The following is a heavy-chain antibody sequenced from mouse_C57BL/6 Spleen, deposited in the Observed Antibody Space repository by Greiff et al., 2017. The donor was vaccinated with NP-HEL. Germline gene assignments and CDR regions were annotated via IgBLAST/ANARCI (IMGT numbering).Heavy chain of an antibody. V-gene: IGHV5-16*01. CDR3: AREVPYSTPYYFDY. D-gene: IGHD2-5*01. Sequence: DVKLVESAGGLVQPGSSMKLSCTASGFTFSDYYMAWVRQVPEKGLEWVANINYDGSSTYYLDSLKSRYIISRDNAKNILYLQMSSLKSEDTATYYCAREVPYSTPYYFDYWGQLTTLTVSS. CDR2: INYDGSST. CDR1: GFTFSDYY. J-gene: IGHJ2*01.